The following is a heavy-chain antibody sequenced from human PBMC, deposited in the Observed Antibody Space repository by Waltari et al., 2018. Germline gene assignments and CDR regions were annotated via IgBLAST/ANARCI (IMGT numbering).Heavy chain of an antibody. D-gene: IGHD2-21*01. CDR1: GFSLSNYG. CDR2: CGYDGSKR. J-gene: IGHJ2*01. V-gene: IGHV3-33*06. Sequence: QVQLVESGGGVVQPGESLALSCAACGFSLSNYGVHWLRQVPGRGVECLAVCGYDGSKRYYADSVRGRSTISRDTSTSTVSLHMNSLRVEDTAVYYCAKDGHLFGCFWYFDFWGRGTLVTVS. CDR3: AKDGHLFGCFWYFDF.